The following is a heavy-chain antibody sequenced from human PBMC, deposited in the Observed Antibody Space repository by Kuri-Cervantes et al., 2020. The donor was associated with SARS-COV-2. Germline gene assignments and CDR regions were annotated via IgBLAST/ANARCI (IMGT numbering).Heavy chain of an antibody. D-gene: IGHD6-19*01. J-gene: IGHJ4*02. CDR2: ISGSGGST. Sequence: GESLKISCAASGFTFSSYATSWVRQAPGKGLEWVSAISGSGGSTYYADSVKGRFTISRDNSKNTLYLQMNSLRAEDTAVYYCAKGGSGWQYFDYWGQGTLVTVSS. CDR1: GFTFSSYA. CDR3: AKGGSGWQYFDY. V-gene: IGHV3-23*01.